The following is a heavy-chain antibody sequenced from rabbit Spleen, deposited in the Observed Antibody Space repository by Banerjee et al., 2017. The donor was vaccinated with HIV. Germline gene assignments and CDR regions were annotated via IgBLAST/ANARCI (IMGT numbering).Heavy chain of an antibody. CDR3: ARDTGSSFSTYGMDL. D-gene: IGHD8-1*01. CDR1: GFSFSSVHW. Sequence: QEQLEESGGDLVKPGASLTLTCTASGFSFSSVHWIYWVRQAPGKGLEWIACINAATAKPVYATWAKGRFTISRTSSTTVTLQMTSLTAADTATYFCARDTGSSFSTYGMDLWGQGTLVTVS. V-gene: IGHV1S45*01. J-gene: IGHJ6*01. CDR2: INAATAKP.